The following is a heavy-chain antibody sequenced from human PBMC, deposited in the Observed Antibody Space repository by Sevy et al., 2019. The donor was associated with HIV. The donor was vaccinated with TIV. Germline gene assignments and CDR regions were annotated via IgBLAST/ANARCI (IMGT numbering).Heavy chain of an antibody. D-gene: IGHD6-13*01. CDR2: TRNKADGYTT. V-gene: IGHV3-72*01. J-gene: IGHJ4*02. Sequence: GGSLRLSCVASGFTFSDHYMEWVRQAPGKGLEWVGRTRNKADGYTTEDAASVKGRFTISRDDSKNSLYVQMNSLKTEDTAVYYCATHAGIAAAGRVFDYWGQGTLVTVS. CDR1: GFTFSDHY. CDR3: ATHAGIAAAGRVFDY.